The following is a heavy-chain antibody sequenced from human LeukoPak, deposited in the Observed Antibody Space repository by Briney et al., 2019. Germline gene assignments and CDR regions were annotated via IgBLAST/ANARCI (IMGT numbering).Heavy chain of an antibody. V-gene: IGHV4-4*07. CDR3: ARDTDSSGYYYPFAY. Sequence: SETLSLACTVSGGSISSYYWSWIRQPAGKGLEWIGRIYTSGSNNYKPSLKSRVTMSVDTSKIHFSLKLSSVTAADTAVYYCARDTDSSGYYYPFAYWGQGTLVTGSS. J-gene: IGHJ4*02. D-gene: IGHD3-22*01. CDR2: IYTSGSN. CDR1: GGSISSYY.